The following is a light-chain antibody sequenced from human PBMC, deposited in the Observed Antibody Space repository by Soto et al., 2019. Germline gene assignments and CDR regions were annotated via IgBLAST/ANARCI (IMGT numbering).Light chain of an antibody. CDR1: QIISSW. Sequence: DIQMTQSPSTLSASVGDRVTITCRASQIISSWLAWYQQKPGKAPQLLIYDASSLESGVQSRFSGTGSGTEFTLTISSLQPDDFAPYYCQQYNSYSSTFGKGTKLEIK. CDR3: QQYNSYSST. CDR2: DAS. V-gene: IGKV1-5*01. J-gene: IGKJ2*01.